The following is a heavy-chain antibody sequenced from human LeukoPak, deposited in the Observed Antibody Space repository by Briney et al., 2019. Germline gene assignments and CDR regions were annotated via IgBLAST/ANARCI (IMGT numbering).Heavy chain of an antibody. CDR3: ARQERWLAAEYFQH. D-gene: IGHD6-19*01. J-gene: IGHJ1*01. CDR1: GYSFTSYW. CDR2: IYPGDSDT. V-gene: IGHV5-51*01. Sequence: GESLQISCKGSGYSFTSYWIGWVRQMPGQGLEWMGIIYPGDSDTRYSSSFQGQVTISADKSISTAYLQWSSLKASDTAMYYCARQERWLAAEYFQHWGQGTLVTVSS.